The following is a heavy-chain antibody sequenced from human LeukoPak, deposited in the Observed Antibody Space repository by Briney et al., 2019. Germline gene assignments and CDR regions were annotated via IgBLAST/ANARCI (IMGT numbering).Heavy chain of an antibody. J-gene: IGHJ4*02. V-gene: IGHV3-7*01. CDR1: GFTFSSYW. CDR2: IKQDGSEK. Sequence: GGSLRLSCAASGFTFSSYWMSWVRQAPGKGLEWVANIKQDGSEKYYVDSVKGRFTISRDNAKNSLYLQMNSLRAEDTAVYYCARVDGSQWLVLERYFDYWGQGTLVTVSS. D-gene: IGHD6-19*01. CDR3: ARVDGSQWLVLERYFDY.